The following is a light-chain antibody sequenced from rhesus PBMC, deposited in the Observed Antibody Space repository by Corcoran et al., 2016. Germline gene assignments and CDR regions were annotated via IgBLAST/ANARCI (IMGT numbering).Light chain of an antibody. CDR3: LQYSSSPYS. Sequence: DIQMTQSPSSLSASVGDTVTITCRASQSISSWLDWSQQKPGKAPKLLIYKASSLQSGVPSRFIGSGSGTDFTLTISSLQPEDFATYYCLQYSSSPYSFGQGTKVEIK. CDR1: QSISSW. CDR2: KAS. J-gene: IGKJ2*01. V-gene: IGKV1-22*01.